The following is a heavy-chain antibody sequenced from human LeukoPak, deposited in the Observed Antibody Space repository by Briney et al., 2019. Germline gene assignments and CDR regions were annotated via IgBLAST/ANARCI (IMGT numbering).Heavy chain of an antibody. CDR3: ARDLGYRYFDL. V-gene: IGHV4-61*01. J-gene: IGHJ2*01. Sequence: PSETLSLTCTVSGGSISSSSYYWSWIRQPPGKGLEWIGYIYYSGSTNYNPSLKSRVTISVDTSKNQFSLKLSSVTAADTAVYYCARDLGYRYFDLWGRGTLVTVSS. CDR2: IYYSGST. CDR1: GGSISSSSYY. D-gene: IGHD3-16*01.